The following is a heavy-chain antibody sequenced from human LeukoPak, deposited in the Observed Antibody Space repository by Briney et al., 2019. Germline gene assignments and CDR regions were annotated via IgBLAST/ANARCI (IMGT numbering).Heavy chain of an antibody. V-gene: IGHV4-61*01. J-gene: IGHJ4*02. CDR1: GDSVTSANNY. D-gene: IGHD6-13*01. Sequence: SETLSLTCAVSGDSVTSANNYWSWIRQHPGTGLEWIGYIYYSGSTNYNPSLKSRVTISVDTSKNQFSLKLSSVTAADTAVYYCAKGIAAAAFYFDYWGQGTLVTVSS. CDR2: IYYSGST. CDR3: AKGIAAAAFYFDY.